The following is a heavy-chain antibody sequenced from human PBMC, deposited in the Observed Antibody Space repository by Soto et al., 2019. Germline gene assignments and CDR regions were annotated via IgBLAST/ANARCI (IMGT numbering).Heavy chain of an antibody. CDR1: GYTFISYS. Sequence: QVQLVQSGAEVEKPGASVKVSCKASGYTFISYSITWVRQAPGQGLEWMGWISGYNGNTNYAQSIQGRATMTTDTSTTTAHMKWWTPRTDEPAVYYWARRTRRNRGRDYCDHWGQGTRVTVSS. V-gene: IGHV1-18*01. D-gene: IGHD1-26*01. J-gene: IGHJ1*01. CDR2: ISGYNGNT. CDR3: ARRTRRNRGRDYCDH.